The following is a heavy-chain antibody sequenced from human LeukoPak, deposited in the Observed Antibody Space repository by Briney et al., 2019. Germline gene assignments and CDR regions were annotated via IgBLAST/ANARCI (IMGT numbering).Heavy chain of an antibody. D-gene: IGHD3-10*01. CDR3: ARHRYGSGSYYKISWFDP. CDR2: INHSGST. Sequence: SETLSLTCAVYGGSFSGYYWSWIRQPPGKGLEWIGEINHSGSTSYNPSLKSRVTISVDTSKNQFSLKLSSVTAADTAVYYCARHRYGSGSYYKISWFDPWGQGTLVTVSS. V-gene: IGHV4-34*01. J-gene: IGHJ5*02. CDR1: GGSFSGYY.